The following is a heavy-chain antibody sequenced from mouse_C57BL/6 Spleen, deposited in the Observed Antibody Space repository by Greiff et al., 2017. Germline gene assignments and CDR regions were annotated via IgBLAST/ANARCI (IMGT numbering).Heavy chain of an antibody. D-gene: IGHD1-1*01. J-gene: IGHJ3*01. V-gene: IGHV5-16*01. Sequence: EVQVVESEGGLVQPGSSMKLSCTASGFTFSDYYMAWVRQVPEKGLEWVANINYDGSSTYYLDSLKSRFIISRDNAKNILYLQMSSLKSEDTATYYCARSDYGRSFAYWGQGTLVTVSA. CDR3: ARSDYGRSFAY. CDR2: INYDGSST. CDR1: GFTFSDYY.